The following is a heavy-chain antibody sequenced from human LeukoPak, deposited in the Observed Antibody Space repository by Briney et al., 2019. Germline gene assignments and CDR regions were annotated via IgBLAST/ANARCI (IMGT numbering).Heavy chain of an antibody. CDR3: ARGGLIQRHAFDI. J-gene: IGHJ3*02. CDR2: ISGSGGST. V-gene: IGHV3-23*01. Sequence: GGSLRLSCAASGFTFSSYAMSWVRQAPGKGLEWVSAISGSGGSTYYADSVKDRFTISRDNAKNSLYLQMNSLRGEDTALYYCARGGLIQRHAFDIWGQGTMVTVSS. D-gene: IGHD1-1*01. CDR1: GFTFSSYA.